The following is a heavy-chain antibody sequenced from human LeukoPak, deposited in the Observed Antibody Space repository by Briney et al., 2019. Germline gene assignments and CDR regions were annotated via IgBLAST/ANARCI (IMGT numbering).Heavy chain of an antibody. CDR2: IRSKANSYAT. V-gene: IGHV3-73*01. J-gene: IGHJ4*02. D-gene: IGHD3-22*01. CDR1: GFTFSSSA. CDR3: SWHSYDSSGYYYFDY. Sequence: GGSLRLSCAASGFTFSSSAMHWVRQASGKGLEWVGRIRSKANSYATAYAASVKGRFTISRDDSKNTAYLQMNSLKTEDTAVYYCSWHSYDSSGYYYFDYWGQGTLVTVSS.